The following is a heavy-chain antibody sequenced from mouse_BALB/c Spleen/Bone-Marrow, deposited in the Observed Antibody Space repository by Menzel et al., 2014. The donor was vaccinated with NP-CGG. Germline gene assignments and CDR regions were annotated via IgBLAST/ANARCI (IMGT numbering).Heavy chain of an antibody. V-gene: IGHV2-5-1*01. J-gene: IGHJ2*01. D-gene: IGHD2-1*01. CDR2: IWRGGST. CDR1: GFSLTSYG. CDR3: AKRGNYGYFDY. Sequence: VQLQQSGPSLVQPSQSLSITRTVSGFSLTSYGVHWVRQSPGKGLEWLGVIWRGGSTDYNAAFMSRLSITKDNSKSQVFFKMNSLQADDAAIYYCAKRGNYGYFDYWGQGTTLTVSS.